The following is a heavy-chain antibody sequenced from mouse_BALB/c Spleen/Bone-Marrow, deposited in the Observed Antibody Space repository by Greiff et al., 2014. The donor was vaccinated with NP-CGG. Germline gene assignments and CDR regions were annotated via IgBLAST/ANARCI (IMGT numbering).Heavy chain of an antibody. CDR3: ARSAYYGSSYGAMDY. Sequence: QVQLQQSGPELVKPGASVKISCTGSGYAFSSSWMNWVEQRPGQGLEWIGRIYPGDGDTNSNGRFKGKATLTADRTSNTAYMQLSSLTSVDSAVYFCARSAYYGSSYGAMDYWGQGTSVTVSS. J-gene: IGHJ4*01. D-gene: IGHD1-1*01. CDR2: IYPGDGDT. CDR1: GYAFSSSW. V-gene: IGHV1-82*01.